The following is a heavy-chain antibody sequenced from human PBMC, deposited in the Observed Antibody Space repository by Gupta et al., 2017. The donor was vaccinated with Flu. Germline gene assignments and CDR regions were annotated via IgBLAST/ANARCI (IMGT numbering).Heavy chain of an antibody. Sequence: GQGLEWMGIINPSGGSTSYAQKFQGRVTMTRDTSTSTVYMELSSLRSEDTAVYYCARDQQLVWDYYYYGMDVWGQGTTVTVSS. D-gene: IGHD6-6*01. V-gene: IGHV1-46*03. CDR2: INPSGGST. CDR3: ARDQQLVWDYYYYGMDV. J-gene: IGHJ6*02.